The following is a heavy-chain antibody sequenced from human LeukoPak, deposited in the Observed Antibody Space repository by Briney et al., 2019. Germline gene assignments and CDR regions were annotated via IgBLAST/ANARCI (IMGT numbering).Heavy chain of an antibody. D-gene: IGHD4-17*01. J-gene: IGHJ5*02. CDR1: GFTFSSYA. CDR3: ARRHDYGDYLNWFDP. CDR2: ISSSSSYI. V-gene: IGHV3-21*01. Sequence: GGSLRLSCAASGFTFSSYAMSWVRQAPGKGLEWVSSISSSSSYIYYADSVKGRFTISRDNAKNSLYLQMNSLRAEDTAVYYCARRHDYGDYLNWFDPWGQGTLVTVSS.